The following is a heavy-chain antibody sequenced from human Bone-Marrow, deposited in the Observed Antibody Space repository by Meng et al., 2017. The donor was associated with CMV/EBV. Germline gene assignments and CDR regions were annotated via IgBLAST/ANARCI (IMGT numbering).Heavy chain of an antibody. D-gene: IGHD2-2*01. Sequence: ASVKVSCKASGYTFTSYGISWVRQAPGQGLEWMGWISAYNGNTNYAQKLQGRVTMTTDTSTSTAYMELRSLRSDDTAVYYCARVEYCSSTRCGYYFDYWGQGNLVTVYS. CDR2: ISAYNGNT. J-gene: IGHJ4*02. CDR3: ARVEYCSSTRCGYYFDY. V-gene: IGHV1-18*01. CDR1: GYTFTSYG.